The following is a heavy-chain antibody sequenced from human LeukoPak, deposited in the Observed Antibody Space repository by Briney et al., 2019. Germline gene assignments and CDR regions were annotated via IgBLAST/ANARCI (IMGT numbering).Heavy chain of an antibody. CDR3: ARDPTTYYDFWSGYFDFDY. CDR2: IYTSGST. Sequence: SQTLSLTCTVSGGSISSGSYYWSWIRQPAGKGLEWIGRIYTSGSTNYNPSLKSRVTMSVDTSKNQFSLKLSSVTAADTAVYYCARDPTTYYDFWSGYFDFDYWGQGTLVTVSS. CDR1: GGSISSGSYY. V-gene: IGHV4-61*02. J-gene: IGHJ4*02. D-gene: IGHD3-3*01.